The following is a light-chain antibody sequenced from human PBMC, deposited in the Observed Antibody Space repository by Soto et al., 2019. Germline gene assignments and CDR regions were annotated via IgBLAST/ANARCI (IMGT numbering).Light chain of an antibody. CDR2: WAS. Sequence: DIVMTQSPDSLAVSLGERATVNCSSSQSVLYSFNNKNYLAWYQQKPGQPPKLLIYWASTRESGVPDRFSGSGSGTDFTLTISSLEAEDVAVYYCQQYYSTPPWTFGQGTKVDIK. V-gene: IGKV4-1*01. CDR1: QSVLYSFNNKNY. J-gene: IGKJ1*01. CDR3: QQYYSTPPWT.